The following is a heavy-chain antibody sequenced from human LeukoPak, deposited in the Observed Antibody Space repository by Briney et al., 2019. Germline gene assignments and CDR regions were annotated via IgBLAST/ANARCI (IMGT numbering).Heavy chain of an antibody. D-gene: IGHD3-10*01. CDR3: ARVPQGTGYYFDY. V-gene: IGHV1-18*01. CDR2: ISAYNGNT. J-gene: IGHJ4*02. CDR1: GGTFSSYA. Sequence: GASVKVSCKASGGTFSSYAISWVRQAPGQGPEWMGWISAYNGNTNYAQKLQGRVTMTTDTSTSTAYMELRSLRSDDTAVYYCARVPQGTGYYFDYWGQGTLVTVSS.